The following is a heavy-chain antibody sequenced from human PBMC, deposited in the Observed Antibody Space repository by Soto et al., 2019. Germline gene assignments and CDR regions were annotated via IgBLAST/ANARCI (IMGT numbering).Heavy chain of an antibody. CDR1: GGTFSSYA. Sequence: VASVKVSCKASGGTFSSYAISWVRQAPGQGLEWMGGIIPIFGTANYAQKFQGRVTITADESTSTAYMELSSLRSDDTAVYYCAAAYSGRYPLWYYFDYWGQGILVTVSS. V-gene: IGHV1-69*13. J-gene: IGHJ4*02. D-gene: IGHD1-26*01. CDR3: AAAYSGRYPLWYYFDY. CDR2: IIPIFGTA.